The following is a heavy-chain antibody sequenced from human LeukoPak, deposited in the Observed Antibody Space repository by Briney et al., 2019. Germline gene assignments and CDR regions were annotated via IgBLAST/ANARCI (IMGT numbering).Heavy chain of an antibody. J-gene: IGHJ4*02. CDR3: ARAGVGAMDGELGY. CDR1: GFTFSSYA. V-gene: IGHV3-30-3*01. Sequence: GGSLRLSCAASGFTFSSYAMHWVRQAPGKGLEWVAVISYDGSNKYYADSVKGRFTISRDNSKNTLYLQMNSLRAEDTAVYYCARAGVGAMDGELGYWGQGTLVTVSS. D-gene: IGHD1-26*01. CDR2: ISYDGSNK.